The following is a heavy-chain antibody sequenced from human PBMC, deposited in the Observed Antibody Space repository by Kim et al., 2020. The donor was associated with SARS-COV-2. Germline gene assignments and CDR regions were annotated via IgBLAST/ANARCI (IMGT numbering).Heavy chain of an antibody. J-gene: IGHJ4*02. V-gene: IGHV1-69*01. D-gene: IGHD4-17*01. Sequence: KGRVTITADESTSTAYMELSSLRSEDTAVYYCARATQFYGDYDLTTFDYWGQGTLVTVSS. CDR3: ARATQFYGDYDLTTFDY.